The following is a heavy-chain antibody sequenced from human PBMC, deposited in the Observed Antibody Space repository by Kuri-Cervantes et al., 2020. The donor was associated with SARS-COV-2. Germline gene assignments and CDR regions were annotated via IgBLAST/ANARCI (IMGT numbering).Heavy chain of an antibody. Sequence: GESLKISCAASGFTFKTCAMHWVRQAPGKGLEWVAMISSDGINKSYADSVKGRFTISRDNSRNTLYLQIISLRTEDTAVFYCARARVGVFDFWGQEALVTVSS. CDR1: GFTFKTCA. J-gene: IGHJ4*02. V-gene: IGHV3-30*04. CDR2: ISSDGINK. D-gene: IGHD2-21*01. CDR3: ARARVGVFDF.